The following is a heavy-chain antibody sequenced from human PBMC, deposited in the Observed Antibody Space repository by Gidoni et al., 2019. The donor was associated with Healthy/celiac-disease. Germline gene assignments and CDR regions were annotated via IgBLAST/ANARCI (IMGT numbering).Heavy chain of an antibody. CDR1: GFTFDDYA. Sequence: EVQLVESGGGLVQPGRSLRLSCAASGFTFDDYAMHWVRQAPGKGLEWVSGISWNSGSIGYADSVKGRFTISRDNAKNSLYLQMNSLRAEDTALYYCAKESTPWLVLDYWGQGTLVTVSS. CDR3: AKESTPWLVLDY. J-gene: IGHJ4*02. D-gene: IGHD6-19*01. V-gene: IGHV3-9*01. CDR2: ISWNSGSI.